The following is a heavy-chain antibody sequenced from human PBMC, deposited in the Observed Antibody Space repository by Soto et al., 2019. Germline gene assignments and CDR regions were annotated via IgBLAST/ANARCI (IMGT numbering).Heavy chain of an antibody. D-gene: IGHD3-22*01. CDR2: IYHSGST. J-gene: IGHJ4*02. CDR3: ARVWDSSGPNFDY. Sequence: SETLSLTCSVSGASIYNDGYFWSWIRQSPGKGLEWIAYIYHSGSTYYNPSLKSRVTISVDRSKNQFSLKLSSVTAADTAVYYCARVWDSSGPNFDYWGQGTLVTVSS. CDR1: GASIYNDGYF. V-gene: IGHV4-30-2*06.